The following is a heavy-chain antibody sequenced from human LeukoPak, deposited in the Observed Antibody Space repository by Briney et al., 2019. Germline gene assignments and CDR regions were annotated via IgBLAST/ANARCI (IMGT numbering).Heavy chain of an antibody. CDR1: GGPISSSSYF. D-gene: IGHD1-26*01. J-gene: IGHJ4*02. V-gene: IGHV4-39*01. Sequence: SETLSLTCTVSGGPISSSSYFWAWIRQPPGKGLEWIGSVYYDGTTSYSPTLRSRITISADTSKKQFSLHLNSVTAADTAVYFCARLSVLEIMGDPDYWGQGALVTVSS. CDR2: VYYDGTT. CDR3: ARLSVLEIMGDPDY.